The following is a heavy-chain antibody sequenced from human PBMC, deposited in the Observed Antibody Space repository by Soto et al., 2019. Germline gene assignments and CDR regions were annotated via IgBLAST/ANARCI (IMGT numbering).Heavy chain of an antibody. Sequence: SETLSLTCTVSGVSTFDYYWTWVRQTPGKGLEWIGYGYFRGRTVYNPSLQSRVAISVDTSKRQFSLRLTSVTTADTAVYFCARSVYVRRDNYHFDYWGPGKLVTVSS. J-gene: IGHJ4*02. D-gene: IGHD3-10*01. V-gene: IGHV4-59*01. CDR2: GYFRGRT. CDR3: ARSVYVRRDNYHFDY. CDR1: GVSTFDYY.